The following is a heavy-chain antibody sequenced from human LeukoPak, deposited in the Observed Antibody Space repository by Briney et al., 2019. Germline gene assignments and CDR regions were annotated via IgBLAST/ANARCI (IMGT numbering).Heavy chain of an antibody. Sequence: GGSLRLSCEASGFSLKIYTMNWVRQTPGKGLEWLSSISSSSGNIYYAGSVRGRFTVSRDNAKNSLYLQMNSLRAEDTAVYYCARDGAHIPSNMDVWGKGTTVIVSS. J-gene: IGHJ6*03. V-gene: IGHV3-21*01. CDR1: GFSLKIYT. CDR3: ARDGAHIPSNMDV. D-gene: IGHD2-21*01. CDR2: ISSSSGNI.